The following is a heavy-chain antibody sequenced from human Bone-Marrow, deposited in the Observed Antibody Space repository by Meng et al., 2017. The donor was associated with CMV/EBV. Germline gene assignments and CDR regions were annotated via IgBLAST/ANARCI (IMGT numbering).Heavy chain of an antibody. J-gene: IGHJ4*02. V-gene: IGHV4-61*01. Sequence: SETLSLTCTVSGGSVSSGSYYWSWIRQPPGKGLEWIGYIYYSGSTNYNPSLKSRVTISVDTSKNQFSLKLSSVTAADTAVYYCARVPGWHYYGSGSCGRGPDFWGQGTLVTVSS. D-gene: IGHD3-10*01. CDR1: GGSVSSGSYY. CDR2: IYYSGST. CDR3: ARVPGWHYYGSGSCGRGPDF.